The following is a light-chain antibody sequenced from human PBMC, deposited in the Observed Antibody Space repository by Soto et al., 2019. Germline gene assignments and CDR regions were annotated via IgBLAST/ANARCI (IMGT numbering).Light chain of an antibody. J-gene: IGLJ1*01. CDR1: SSDVGGYNY. V-gene: IGLV2-14*01. CDR3: SSYTSSSFYV. CDR2: DVS. Sequence: QSALTQPASVSESPGQSITISCTGTSSDVGGYNYVSWYQQHPGKAPKLMIYDVSNRPSGVSNRFSGSKSGKTASLTISGLQAEDEADDYCSSYTSSSFYVFGTGTKLTVL.